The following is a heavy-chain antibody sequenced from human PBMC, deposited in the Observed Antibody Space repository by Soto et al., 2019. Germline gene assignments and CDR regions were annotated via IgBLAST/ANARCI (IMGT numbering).Heavy chain of an antibody. CDR2: IFWDHDR. Sequence: QITLKESGPTLVRPTQTLTLTCTFSGFSLSTGAEGVGWIRQPPGKALERLALIFWDHDRFYNPSLKNRLTVTKDASKKQVVLTRTNTDPVDTAKYYCTHSQNPHSGSLPYTTWFGPWGPGSLVIVSS. D-gene: IGHD3-10*01. J-gene: IGHJ5*02. V-gene: IGHV2-5*02. CDR1: GFSLSTGAEG. CDR3: THSQNPHSGSLPYTTWFGP.